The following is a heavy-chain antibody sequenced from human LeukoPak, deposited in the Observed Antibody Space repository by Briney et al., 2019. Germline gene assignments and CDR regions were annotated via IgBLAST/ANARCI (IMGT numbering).Heavy chain of an antibody. CDR3: ARQVGWGDFWSGYYFDY. V-gene: IGHV4-38-2*02. D-gene: IGHD3-3*01. J-gene: IGHJ4*02. CDR1: GYSISSAYY. Sequence: SETLSLTCTVSGYSISSAYYWGWIRQPPGKGLEWIGSIYQSGTTYYNPSLKSRVTISVDTSKNQFSLKLSSVTAADTAVYYCARQVGWGDFWSGYYFDYWGQGTLVTVSS. CDR2: IYQSGTT.